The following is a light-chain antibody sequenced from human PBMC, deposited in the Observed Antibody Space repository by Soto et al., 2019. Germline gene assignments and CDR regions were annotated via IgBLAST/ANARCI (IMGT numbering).Light chain of an antibody. V-gene: IGKV1-5*01. Sequence: DIQMTDSPATLAASVGDRVSITCRASQIISSWLAWYQQKPGKVPKVLIYAASNLQSGVPSRFRGSRSGTEFTLTVSSLQPEYFATYYCLQDHDDSWTFGQGTKVGIK. J-gene: IGKJ1*01. CDR3: LQDHDDSWT. CDR2: AAS. CDR1: QIISSW.